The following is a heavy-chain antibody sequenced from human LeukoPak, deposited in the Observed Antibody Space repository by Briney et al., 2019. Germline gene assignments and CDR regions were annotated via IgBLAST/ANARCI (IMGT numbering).Heavy chain of an antibody. CDR2: ISSSGSTI. D-gene: IGHD3-10*01. CDR3: ARGGVLWFGELSPTYFDY. V-gene: IGHV3-48*04. CDR1: GFTFSYYS. Sequence: GGSLRLSCAASGFTFSYYSMNWVRQAPGKGLEWVSYISSSGSTIYYADSVKGRFTISRDNAKNSLYLQMNSLRAEDTAVYYCARGGVLWFGELSPTYFDYWGQGTLVTVSS. J-gene: IGHJ4*02.